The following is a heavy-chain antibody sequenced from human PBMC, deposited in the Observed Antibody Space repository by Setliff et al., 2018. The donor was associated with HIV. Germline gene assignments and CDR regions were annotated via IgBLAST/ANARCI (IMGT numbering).Heavy chain of an antibody. V-gene: IGHV4-4*02. CDR1: GDSVTTSSW. J-gene: IGHJ3*02. Sequence: SETLSLTCAVSGDSVTTSSWWSWVRQSPGKGLEWIGEIYRSGSTNYNPSLKSRVTISLDKSKNQFSLKVNSVTAADTAVYYCTRRDNSVSGCYTDHAFDIWGQGTLVTVSS. D-gene: IGHD3-22*01. CDR3: TRRDNSVSGCYTDHAFDI. CDR2: IYRSGST.